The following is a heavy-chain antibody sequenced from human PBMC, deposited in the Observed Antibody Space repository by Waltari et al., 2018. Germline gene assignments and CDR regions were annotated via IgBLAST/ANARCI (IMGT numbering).Heavy chain of an antibody. CDR1: GHSISSGYY. Sequence: QVQLQESGPGLVKPSETLSLTCTVSGHSISSGYYWGWIRQTPGKGLEWIGNIDHSGSAYYNPSLKSRVTMPVDTSKNQVSLKVRSVTAADTAVYYCARRWAGSSFDLWGQGTLVTVSS. D-gene: IGHD6-6*01. CDR3: ARRWAGSSFDL. V-gene: IGHV4-38-2*02. J-gene: IGHJ5*02. CDR2: IDHSGSA.